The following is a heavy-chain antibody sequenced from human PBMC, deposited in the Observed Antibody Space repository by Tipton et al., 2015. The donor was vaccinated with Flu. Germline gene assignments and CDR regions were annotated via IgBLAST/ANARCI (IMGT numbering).Heavy chain of an antibody. D-gene: IGHD6-19*01. CDR2: IHTSGTT. J-gene: IGHJ6*02. V-gene: IGHV4-61*02. Sequence: LRLSCTVSGASINSGNYFWNWIRQPAGKGLEWIGRIHTSGTTYYKPSLKSRVTISVDTSKNHFSLKVTSVTAADTAIYFCARAESSVWAGYYYGLDVWGQGTTVTVSS. CDR1: GASINSGNYF. CDR3: ARAESSVWAGYYYGLDV.